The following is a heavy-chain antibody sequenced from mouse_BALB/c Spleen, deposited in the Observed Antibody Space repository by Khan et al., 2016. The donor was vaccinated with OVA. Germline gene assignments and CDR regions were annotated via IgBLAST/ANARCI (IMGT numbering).Heavy chain of an antibody. J-gene: IGHJ1*01. CDR2: INPGDGDT. Sequence: QVQLQQPGAELARPGASVKLSCKASDYTFTRYWMQWIKQRPGQGLEWIGAINPGDGDTRYTQNFKGKATLTADKSSSTAYMQLSSLASEDSAVSYCARLGRGYSDVWGAGTTVTVSS. CDR1: DYTFTRYW. D-gene: IGHD4-1*01. V-gene: IGHV1-87*01. CDR3: ARLGRGYSDV.